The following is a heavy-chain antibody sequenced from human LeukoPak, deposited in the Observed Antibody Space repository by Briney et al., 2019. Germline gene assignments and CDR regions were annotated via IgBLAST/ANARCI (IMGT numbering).Heavy chain of an antibody. CDR1: GFTFSSYA. Sequence: GGSLRLSCAASGFTFSSYAMHWVRQAPGKGLEWVAVISYDGSNKYYADSVKGRFTISRDNSKNTLYLQMNSLRAEDTAVYYCARDLSVVPAGAFDIWGQGTMVTVSS. CDR3: ARDLSVVPAGAFDI. V-gene: IGHV3-30-3*01. D-gene: IGHD2-2*01. J-gene: IGHJ3*02. CDR2: ISYDGSNK.